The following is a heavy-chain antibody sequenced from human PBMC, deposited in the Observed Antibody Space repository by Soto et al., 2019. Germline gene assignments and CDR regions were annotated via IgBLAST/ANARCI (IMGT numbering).Heavy chain of an antibody. CDR3: ARDISSFDY. J-gene: IGHJ4*02. V-gene: IGHV3-33*01. CDR1: GXTFSSYG. CDR2: IWYDGSNK. Sequence: GSLRLSCAASGXTFSSYGLHWVRQAPGKGLEWVAVIWYDGSNKYYADSVKGRFTISRDNSKNTLYLQMNSMRDEDTAVYYCARDISSFDYWGQGTLATVS.